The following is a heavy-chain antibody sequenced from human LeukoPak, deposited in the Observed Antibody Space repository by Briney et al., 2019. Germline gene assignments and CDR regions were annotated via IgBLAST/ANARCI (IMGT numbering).Heavy chain of an antibody. V-gene: IGHV3-30-3*01. CDR1: GFTFSNSP. D-gene: IGHD6-13*01. CDR3: ARENRQTTIAAAVNFDY. CDR2: TSHDETNK. J-gene: IGHJ4*02. Sequence: GGSLRLSCAASGFTFSNSPMHWVRQAPGEGREWVAVTSHDETNKYYADSVKGRFTISRDNSKNTLYLQMNSLRAEDTAVYYCARENRQTTIAAAVNFDYWGQGTLVTVSS.